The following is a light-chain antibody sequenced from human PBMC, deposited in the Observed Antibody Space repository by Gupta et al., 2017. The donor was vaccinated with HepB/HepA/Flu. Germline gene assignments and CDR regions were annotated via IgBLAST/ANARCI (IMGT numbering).Light chain of an antibody. CDR2: KAS. J-gene: IGKJ1*01. CDR1: QYISTW. Sequence: DIQMTQSPSTLSASVGDRVTITCRASQYISTWLAWYQQKPGRAPKLLIYKASSLESGVPSRFSGSGSGTEFTLTISSLQPDDFATYYCQQYNRYSTFGQGTKVEIK. V-gene: IGKV1-5*03. CDR3: QQYNRYST.